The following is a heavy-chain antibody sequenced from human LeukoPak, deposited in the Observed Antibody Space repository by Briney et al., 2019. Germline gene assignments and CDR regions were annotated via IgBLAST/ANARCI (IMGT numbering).Heavy chain of an antibody. J-gene: IGHJ6*03. D-gene: IGHD6-13*01. V-gene: IGHV4-59*01. CDR1: GGSISSYY. Sequence: SETLSLTCTVSGGSISSYYWSWIRQPPGKGLEWIGYIYYSGSTNYNPSLKSRVTISVDTSKNQFSLKLSSVTAADTAVYYCARVRAAAGTIRYYYYYYYMDVWGKGTTVTISS. CDR3: ARVRAAAGTIRYYYYYYYMDV. CDR2: IYYSGST.